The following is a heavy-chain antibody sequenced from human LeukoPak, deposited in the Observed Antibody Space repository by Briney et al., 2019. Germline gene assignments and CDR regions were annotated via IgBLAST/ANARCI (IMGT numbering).Heavy chain of an antibody. V-gene: IGHV3-23*01. Sequence: PGGSLRLSCAASGLIFSNYAMSWVRQAPGKGLEWVSVISGGSGDTFYADSVKGRFTISRDNSKNTVYPQMHSLRAEDTATYYCATRNYYDNRGYYYYYFDYWGQGALVTVSS. J-gene: IGHJ4*02. CDR2: ISGGSGDT. CDR1: GLIFSNYA. CDR3: ATRNYYDNRGYYYYYFDY. D-gene: IGHD3-22*01.